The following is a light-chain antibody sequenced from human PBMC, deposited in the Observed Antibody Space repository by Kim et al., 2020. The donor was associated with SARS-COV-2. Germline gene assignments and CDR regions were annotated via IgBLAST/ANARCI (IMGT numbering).Light chain of an antibody. CDR3: QQYEDWPLT. J-gene: IGKJ4*01. CDR2: DSS. CDR1: QNVGSY. V-gene: IGKV3-15*01. Sequence: EIVMTQSPATLSVSLGERATLSCRASQNVGSYLSWFQQKPGQPPRLLIRDSSGRATGVADRFSGSGSGTEFTLTISGLQSDDFAVYYCQQYEDWPLTFGGGTKLEIK.